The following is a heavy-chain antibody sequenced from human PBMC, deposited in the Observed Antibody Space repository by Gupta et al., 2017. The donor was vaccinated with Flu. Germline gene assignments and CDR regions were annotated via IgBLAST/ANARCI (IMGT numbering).Heavy chain of an antibody. V-gene: IGHV3-21*01. D-gene: IGHD1-26*01. CDR2: ISSSSSYI. Sequence: QAPGKGLEWVSSISSSSSYIYYADSVKGRFTISRDNAKNSLYLQMNSLIAEDTAVYYCARGESEGGYYYGMDVWGQGTTVTVSS. J-gene: IGHJ6*02. CDR3: ARGESEGGYYYGMDV.